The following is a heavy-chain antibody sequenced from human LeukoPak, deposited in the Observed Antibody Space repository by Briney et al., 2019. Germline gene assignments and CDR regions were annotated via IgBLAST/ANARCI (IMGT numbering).Heavy chain of an antibody. D-gene: IGHD1-26*01. J-gene: IGHJ5*02. V-gene: IGHV4-39*01. CDR2: VFYSGNT. CDR3: ARVFVGRQLDSWFDP. CDR1: GGSISTNRYS. Sequence: RSSETLSLTCTVSGGSISTNRYSWGWIRRPPGKGLEWIGSVFYSGNTYYSPSLKSRVTISVDTSKSQFSLNLTSLTAADTAVYFCARVFVGRQLDSWFDPWGRGTLVTVSS.